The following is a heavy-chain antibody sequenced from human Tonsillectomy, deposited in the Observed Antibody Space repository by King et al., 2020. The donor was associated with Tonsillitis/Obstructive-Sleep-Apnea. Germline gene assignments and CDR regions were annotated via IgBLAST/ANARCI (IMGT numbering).Heavy chain of an antibody. V-gene: IGHV7-4-1*02. CDR1: GYTFTSYA. CDR2: INTNTGNP. CDR3: ARVTEGRVDVGTPYYFDY. J-gene: IGHJ4*02. Sequence: VQLVESGSELKKPGASVKVSCKASGYTFTSYAMNWVRQAPGQGLEWMGWINTNTGNPTYAEGFTGRFVFSLETSVSTAYLQISSLKAEDTAVYYCARVTEGRVDVGTPYYFDYWGQGTLVTVSS. D-gene: IGHD4-23*01.